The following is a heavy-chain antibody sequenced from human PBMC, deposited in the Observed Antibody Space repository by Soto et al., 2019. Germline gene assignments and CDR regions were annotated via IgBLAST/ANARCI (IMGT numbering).Heavy chain of an antibody. Sequence: PSETLSLTCAVYGGSFSGYYWTWIRQPPGTGLEWNGEINHSGSTHYNPSLKIRVTISVDTSKNQFSLKLTSVTAVDTVVYYCARDKITGLFAYWGQGTLVTVSS. D-gene: IGHD2-8*02. J-gene: IGHJ4*02. CDR1: GGSFSGYY. V-gene: IGHV4-34*01. CDR2: INHSGST. CDR3: ARDKITGLFAY.